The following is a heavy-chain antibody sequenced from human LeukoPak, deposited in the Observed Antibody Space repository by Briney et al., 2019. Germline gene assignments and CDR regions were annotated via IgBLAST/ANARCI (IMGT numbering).Heavy chain of an antibody. Sequence: GGSLRLSCAASGFTFSSYAMSWVRQAPGKGLEWVSAISGSGGSTYYADSVKGRFTIHRDNSKNTLYLQMNSLRAEDTAVYYCAKTNGGSSAGFDYWGQGTLVTVSS. D-gene: IGHD2-8*01. J-gene: IGHJ4*02. CDR3: AKTNGGSSAGFDY. CDR2: ISGSGGST. V-gene: IGHV3-23*01. CDR1: GFTFSSYA.